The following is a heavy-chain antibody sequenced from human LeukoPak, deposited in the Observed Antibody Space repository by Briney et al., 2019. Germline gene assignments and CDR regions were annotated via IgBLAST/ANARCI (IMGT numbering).Heavy chain of an antibody. CDR2: ITPNSGGT. CDR1: GYTFTGYY. Sequence: ASVKVSCKASGYTFTGYYMHWARQAPGQGLEWMGWITPNSGGTNYAQKFQGRVTMTRDTSISTAYMELSRLRSDDTAVYYCARGIFGVVWRDKVVDYWGQGTLVTVSS. V-gene: IGHV1-2*02. CDR3: ARGIFGVVWRDKVVDY. D-gene: IGHD3-3*02. J-gene: IGHJ4*02.